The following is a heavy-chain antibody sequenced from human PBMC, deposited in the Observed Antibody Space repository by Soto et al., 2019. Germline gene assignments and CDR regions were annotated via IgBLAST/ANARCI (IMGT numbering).Heavy chain of an antibody. CDR2: INRGGGP. J-gene: IGHJ4*02. CDR3: ARADGPLPVTLLGF. D-gene: IGHD5-18*01. V-gene: IGHV3-23*01. CDR1: GFTFNNYS. Sequence: EVRLLESGGGLVQPGGSLTLSCATSGFTFNNYSMSWVRQAPGKGLEWVSSINRGGGPYYADSVKGRFTICRDNSKNMLYLRMNSLRADDTAVYFCARADGPLPVTLLGFWGQGTLVTVSS.